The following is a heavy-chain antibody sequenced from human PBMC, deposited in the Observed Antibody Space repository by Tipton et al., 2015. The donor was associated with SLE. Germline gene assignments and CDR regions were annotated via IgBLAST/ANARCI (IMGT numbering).Heavy chain of an antibody. V-gene: IGHV3-48*03. CDR2: ISSTGSAI. CDR1: GFTFSLYE. D-gene: IGHD1-1*01. CDR3: ARGPALDSTGYYMDV. Sequence: SLRLSCAASGFTFSLYEMNWVRQSPGEGLEWISYISSTGSAIYYADSVKGRFTISRDNAKNSVFLQMSSLRGDDAARYYCARGPALDSTGYYMDVWGRGTTVIVSS. J-gene: IGHJ6*03.